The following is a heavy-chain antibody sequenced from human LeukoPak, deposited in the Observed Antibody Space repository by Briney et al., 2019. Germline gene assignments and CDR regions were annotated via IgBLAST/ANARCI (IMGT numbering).Heavy chain of an antibody. V-gene: IGHV3-66*01. Sequence: GGSLRLSCAAPGFTISGIYMTWVRQAPGKGLEWVSVINNGGGTYYADSVRGRFTISRDNSKNTMSLQMNSLRAEDTAVYYCARESYDSYDYWGQGTLVTVSS. J-gene: IGHJ4*02. CDR2: INNGGGT. D-gene: IGHD3-10*01. CDR1: GFTISGIY. CDR3: ARESYDSYDY.